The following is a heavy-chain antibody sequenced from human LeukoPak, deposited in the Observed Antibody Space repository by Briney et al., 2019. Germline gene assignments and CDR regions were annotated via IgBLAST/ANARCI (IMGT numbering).Heavy chain of an antibody. Sequence: GASVKFSCKASGYTFTGYYMHWVRQAPGQGLEWMGWINPNSGGTNYAQKFQGWVTMTRDTSISTAYMELSRLRSDDTAVYYCARVGDSSAEGAFDIWGQGTMVTVSS. D-gene: IGHD3-22*01. J-gene: IGHJ3*02. CDR3: ARVGDSSAEGAFDI. CDR2: INPNSGGT. V-gene: IGHV1-2*04. CDR1: GYTFTGYY.